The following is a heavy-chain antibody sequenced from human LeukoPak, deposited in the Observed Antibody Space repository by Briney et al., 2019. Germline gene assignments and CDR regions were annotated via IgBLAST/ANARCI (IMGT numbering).Heavy chain of an antibody. CDR2: IKQDGSEK. Sequence: HPGGSLRLSCAASGFTFSSYWMSWVRQAPGKGLEWVANIKQDGSEKYYVDSVKGRFTISRDNAKNTLYLQMNSLRAEDTAVYYCARGGRGWYSSYFDYWGQGTLVTVSS. J-gene: IGHJ4*02. V-gene: IGHV3-7*01. D-gene: IGHD6-19*01. CDR3: ARGGRGWYSSYFDY. CDR1: GFTFSSYW.